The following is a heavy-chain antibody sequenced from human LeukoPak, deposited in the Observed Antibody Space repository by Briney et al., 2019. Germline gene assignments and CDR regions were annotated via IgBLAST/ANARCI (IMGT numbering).Heavy chain of an antibody. J-gene: IGHJ3*02. D-gene: IGHD1-7*01. CDR3: ASSKVAQLRGAFDI. CDR1: GGSISSGGYY. V-gene: IGHV4-30-2*01. Sequence: PSETLSLTCTVSGGSISSGGYYWSWIRQPPGKGLEWIGYIYHSGSTYYNPSLKSRVTISVDRSKNQFSLKLSSVTAADTAVYYCASSKVAQLRGAFDIWGQGTMVTVSS. CDR2: IYHSGST.